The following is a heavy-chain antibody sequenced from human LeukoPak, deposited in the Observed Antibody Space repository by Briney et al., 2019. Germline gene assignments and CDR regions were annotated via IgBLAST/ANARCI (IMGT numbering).Heavy chain of an antibody. J-gene: IGHJ4*02. CDR3: AREDHIVGAICFDY. CDR1: GGSISSSSYY. V-gene: IGHV4-39*07. Sequence: SETLSLTCTVSGGSISSSSYYWGWIRQPPGTGLEWIGSIYYSGSTYYNPSLKSRVTISVDTSKNQFSLKLSSVTAADTAVYYCAREDHIVGAICFDYWGQGTLVAVSS. CDR2: IYYSGST. D-gene: IGHD1-26*01.